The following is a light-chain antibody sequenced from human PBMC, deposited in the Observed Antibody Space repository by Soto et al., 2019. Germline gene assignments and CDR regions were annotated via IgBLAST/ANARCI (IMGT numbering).Light chain of an antibody. Sequence: EIVMTQSPAFLSVSPGERATLSCRASQSISRNLAWYQQKPGQAPRLLIYAASTRATGLPARFSGSGSRTEFTLPISSLQSEDFAVYSRQQYNNWPLTFGQGTKVEVK. V-gene: IGKV3-15*01. CDR3: QQYNNWPLT. CDR2: AAS. CDR1: QSISRN. J-gene: IGKJ1*01.